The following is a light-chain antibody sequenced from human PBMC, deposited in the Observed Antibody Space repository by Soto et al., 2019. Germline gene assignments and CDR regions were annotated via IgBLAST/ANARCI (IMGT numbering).Light chain of an antibody. J-gene: IGKJ4*01. CDR3: QHYGSSPSLT. CDR1: QTLSNSF. CDR2: DTS. Sequence: EIVLTQSPGTLSLSPGERATLSCRASQTLSNSFIAWYQQKPGQAPRLLIYDTSSRATGVPDRYSASGSGTDFTLTISRLEPEDFAVYYCQHYGSSPSLTFGGGTKVDIK. V-gene: IGKV3-20*01.